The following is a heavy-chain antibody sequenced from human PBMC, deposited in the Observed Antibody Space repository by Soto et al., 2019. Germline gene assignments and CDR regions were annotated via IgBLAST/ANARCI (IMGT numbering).Heavy chain of an antibody. CDR1: GYTFTSYG. V-gene: IGHV1-18*04. J-gene: IGHJ5*02. D-gene: IGHD3-22*01. CDR2: ISAYNGNT. Sequence: QVQLVQSGAEVKKPGASVKVSCKASGYTFTSYGISWVRQAPGQGLEWMGWISAYNGNTNYAQKLQGRVTITTDTSKSTAYMELRSLRSVDTAVYYSARDSGWNYDSSGHHCGQGTLVTVSS. CDR3: ARDSGWNYDSSGHH.